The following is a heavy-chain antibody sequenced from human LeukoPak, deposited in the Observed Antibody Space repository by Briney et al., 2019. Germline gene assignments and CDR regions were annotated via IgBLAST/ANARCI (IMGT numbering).Heavy chain of an antibody. CDR3: ARGEYSYGYGYYYYGMDV. Sequence: GGSLRLSCAASGFTFSSYSMNWVRQAPGKGLEWVSSISSSSSYIYYADSVKGRFTISRDNAKNSLYLQMNSLRAEDTAVYYCARGEYSYGYGYYYYGMDVWGQGTTVTVSS. CDR1: GFTFSSYS. J-gene: IGHJ6*02. CDR2: ISSSSSYI. V-gene: IGHV3-21*01. D-gene: IGHD5-18*01.